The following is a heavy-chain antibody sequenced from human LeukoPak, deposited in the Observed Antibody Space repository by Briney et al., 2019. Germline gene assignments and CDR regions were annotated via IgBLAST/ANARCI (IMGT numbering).Heavy chain of an antibody. J-gene: IGHJ4*02. Sequence: PGGSLRLSCAASGFTFSSYWMHWVRQAPGKGLVWVSRINSDGSSTSYADSVKGRFTISRDNSKNTLYLEVISLTAEDTAVYYCAKDDAWLQFGEWSQGTLVTVSS. CDR1: GFTFSSYW. CDR3: AKDDAWLQFGE. CDR2: INSDGSST. D-gene: IGHD3-10*01. V-gene: IGHV3-74*01.